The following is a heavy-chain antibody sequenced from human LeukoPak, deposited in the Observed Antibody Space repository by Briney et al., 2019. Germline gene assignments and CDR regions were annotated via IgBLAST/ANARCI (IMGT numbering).Heavy chain of an antibody. J-gene: IGHJ4*02. V-gene: IGHV1-2*02. CDR1: GYTFTGYY. CDR2: INPNNGGT. Sequence: GASVKVSCKASGYTFTGYYMHWVRQAPGQGLEWMRWINPNNGGTNYARKFHGRVTMTRDTSISTLYMELSSLRSDDTAVYYCARAYCSAGDCYEFDYWGQGTLVTVSS. CDR3: ARAYCSAGDCYEFDY. D-gene: IGHD2-15*01.